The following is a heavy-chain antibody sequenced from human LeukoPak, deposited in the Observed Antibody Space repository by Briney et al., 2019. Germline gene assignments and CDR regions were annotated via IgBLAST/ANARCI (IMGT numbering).Heavy chain of an antibody. D-gene: IGHD3-16*01. V-gene: IGHV4-34*01. Sequence: SETLSLTCAVHGGSLSAYYWSWIRQPPGKGLEWIGEINHSGSTNYNPSLKSRVTISVDTSKNQFSLKLSSLTAADTAVYYCATQRGSYLWGTDFDYWGQGTLVIVSS. CDR3: ATQRGSYLWGTDFDY. J-gene: IGHJ4*02. CDR1: GGSLSAYY. CDR2: INHSGST.